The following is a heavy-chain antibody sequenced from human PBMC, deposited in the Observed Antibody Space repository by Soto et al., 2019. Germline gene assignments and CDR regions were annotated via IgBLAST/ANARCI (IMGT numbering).Heavy chain of an antibody. V-gene: IGHV3-74*01. CDR1: GFTFSSYW. J-gene: IGHJ5*02. CDR2: INSGGSST. D-gene: IGHD4-4*01. Sequence: GGSLRLSCAASGFTFSSYWMHWVRQAPGKGLVWVSRINSGGSSTSYADSVKGRFTISRDNSKNTLYLQMNSLRAEDTAVYYCAKEDYSNYSWFDPWGQGTLVTVSS. CDR3: AKEDYSNYSWFDP.